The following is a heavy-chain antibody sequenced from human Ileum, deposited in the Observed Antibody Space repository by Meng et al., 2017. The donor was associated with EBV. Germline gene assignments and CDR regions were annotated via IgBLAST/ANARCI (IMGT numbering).Heavy chain of an antibody. V-gene: IGHV1-3*04. CDR1: GYTFTTYP. J-gene: IGHJ4*02. CDR2: VNTGNGNT. CDR3: ASRPENDVGPFDF. D-gene: IGHD1-14*01. Sequence: QVHLVQSGAEVKKPXXSVKPSCKASGYTFTTYPIHWVRQAPGQRLEWMGWVNTGNGNTKYSQNFQGRVTITRDTSANTAYMELSSLRSEDTAVYYCASRPENDVGPFDFSGQGTLVNVSS.